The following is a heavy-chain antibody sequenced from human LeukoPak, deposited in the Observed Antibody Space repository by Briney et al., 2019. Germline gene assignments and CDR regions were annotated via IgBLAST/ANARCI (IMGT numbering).Heavy chain of an antibody. Sequence: SETLSLTCTVSGGSISSYYWSWIRQPAGKGLEWIGRIYTSGSTNYNPSLKSRVTMSVDTSKNQFSLKLSSVTAADTAVYYCARASGYYGSATNEPFDYWGQGTLVTVSS. CDR1: GGSISSYY. CDR3: ARASGYYGSATNEPFDY. J-gene: IGHJ4*02. D-gene: IGHD3-10*01. V-gene: IGHV4-4*07. CDR2: IYTSGST.